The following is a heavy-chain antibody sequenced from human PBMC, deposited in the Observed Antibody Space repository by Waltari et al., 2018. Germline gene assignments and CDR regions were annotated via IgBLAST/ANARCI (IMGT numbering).Heavy chain of an antibody. CDR2: INHSGST. CDR3: ARGPPLYYGSGRFQH. CDR1: GGSFSGYY. V-gene: IGHV4-34*01. D-gene: IGHD3-10*01. J-gene: IGHJ1*01. Sequence: QVQLQQWGAGLLKPSETLSLTCAVYGGSFSGYYWSWIRQPPGKGLEWIGEINHSGSTHYNPSLKSRVTISVDTSKNQFSLKLSSVTAADTAVYYCARGPPLYYGSGRFQHWGQGTLVTVSS.